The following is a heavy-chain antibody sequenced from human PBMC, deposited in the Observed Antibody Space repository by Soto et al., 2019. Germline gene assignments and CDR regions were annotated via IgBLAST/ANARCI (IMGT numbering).Heavy chain of an antibody. J-gene: IGHJ4*02. D-gene: IGHD3-22*01. CDR2: INPSGGST. Sequence: ASVKVSCKASGYTFTSYYMHWVRQAPGQGLEWMGIINPSGGSTSYAQKFQDRVTMTRDTSTSTVYMELSSLRSEDTAVYYCARDGLSGYYYDSSGYLDYWGQGTLVTVSS. V-gene: IGHV1-46*01. CDR1: GYTFTSYY. CDR3: ARDGLSGYYYDSSGYLDY.